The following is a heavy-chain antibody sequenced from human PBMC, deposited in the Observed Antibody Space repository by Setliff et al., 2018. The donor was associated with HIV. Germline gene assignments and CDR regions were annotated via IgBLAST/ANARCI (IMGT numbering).Heavy chain of an antibody. J-gene: IGHJ4*02. D-gene: IGHD3-3*01. CDR1: GDSMIPHY. CDR2: ISNYGSP. CDR3: ARSQPDTIFGVVVFDS. Sequence: PLETLSLTCLVSGDSMIPHYWSWIRQPPGRGLEWIGYISNYGSPSYSPSLKSRVTISVDTSKNQLSLKLTSMTAADTAVYYCARSQPDTIFGVVVFDSWGQGTLVTVSS. V-gene: IGHV4-4*08.